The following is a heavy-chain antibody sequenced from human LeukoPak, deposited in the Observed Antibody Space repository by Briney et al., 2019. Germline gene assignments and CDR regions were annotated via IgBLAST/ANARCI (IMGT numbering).Heavy chain of an antibody. V-gene: IGHV4-39*07. D-gene: IGHD6-19*01. CDR2: IYYTGST. Sequence: PSETLSLTCTVSGGSISSVTYYWGWIRQPPGKGLEWIGSIYYTGSTYYNPPLKSRVTISVDTSKNQFSLKLSSVTAADTAVYYCARAGYSSGWPHDSGWYFDLWGRGTLVTVSS. CDR3: ARAGYSSGWPHDSGWYFDL. CDR1: GGSISSVTYY. J-gene: IGHJ2*01.